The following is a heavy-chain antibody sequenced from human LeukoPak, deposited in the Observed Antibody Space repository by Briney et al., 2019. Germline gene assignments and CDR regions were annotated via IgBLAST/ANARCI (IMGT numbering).Heavy chain of an antibody. V-gene: IGHV4-4*02. CDR3: ARYPIYDSSGYYYY. Sequence: SETLSLTCAVSGGSISSSNWWSWVRQPPGKGLEWIGEIYHSGSTNYNPSLKSRVTISVDKSKNQFSLKLSSVTAADTAVYYCARYPIYDSSGYYYYWGQGTLVTVSS. J-gene: IGHJ4*02. D-gene: IGHD3-22*01. CDR1: GGSISSSNW. CDR2: IYHSGST.